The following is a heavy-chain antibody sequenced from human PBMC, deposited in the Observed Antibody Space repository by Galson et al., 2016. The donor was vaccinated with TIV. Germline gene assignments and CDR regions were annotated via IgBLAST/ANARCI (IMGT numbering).Heavy chain of an antibody. V-gene: IGHV1-2*06. J-gene: IGHJ4*02. CDR1: GYTFSGYN. Sequence: QSGAEVTKPGPSVKVSCKASGYTFSGYNLHWVRQAPGQGLEWMGRIIPNSGGTNYAQKFQGRITMTRDTSINTTYMELRRLRSDDTAIYYCAKDLEDWGQGTLVSVSS. CDR3: AKDLED. CDR2: IIPNSGGT.